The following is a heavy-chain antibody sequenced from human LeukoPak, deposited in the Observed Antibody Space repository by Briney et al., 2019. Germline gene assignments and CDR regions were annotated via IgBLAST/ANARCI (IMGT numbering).Heavy chain of an antibody. J-gene: IGHJ4*02. CDR1: GGSISGTYY. V-gene: IGHV4-4*07. Sequence: PSETLSLTCTVSGGSISGTYYWSWIRQPAGKGLEWIGRIYTSGSTNYNPSLKSRVTMSVDTSKNQFSLKLSSVTAADTAVYYCARAAQLWPFDYWGQGTLVTVSS. D-gene: IGHD5-18*01. CDR3: ARAAQLWPFDY. CDR2: IYTSGST.